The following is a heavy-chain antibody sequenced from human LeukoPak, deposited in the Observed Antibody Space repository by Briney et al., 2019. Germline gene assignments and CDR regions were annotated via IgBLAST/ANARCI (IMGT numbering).Heavy chain of an antibody. CDR2: ISGSGGST. J-gene: IGHJ4*02. CDR1: GFTFSGYA. Sequence: GRSLRLSCAASGFTFSGYAMSWVRQAPGKGLEWVSAISGSGGSTYYADSVKGRFTISRDNSKNTLYLQMNSLRAEDTAVYYCAKGPRTVRFGDRHKGMFDYWGQGILVTVSS. D-gene: IGHD3-10*01. CDR3: AKGPRTVRFGDRHKGMFDY. V-gene: IGHV3-23*01.